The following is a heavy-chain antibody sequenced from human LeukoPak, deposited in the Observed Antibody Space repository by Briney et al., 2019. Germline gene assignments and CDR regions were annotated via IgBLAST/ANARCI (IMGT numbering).Heavy chain of an antibody. D-gene: IGHD2-2*01. V-gene: IGHV3-23*01. J-gene: IGHJ6*04. CDR1: GFTFSSYA. Sequence: PGGSLRLSCAASGFTFSSYAMSWVRQAPGKGLEWVSAISGSGGSTYYADSVKGRFTISRDNSKNTLYLQMNSLRAEDTAVYYCAGGGVVVPAAMVRYYYYGMDAWGKGTTVTVSS. CDR2: ISGSGGST. CDR3: AGGGVVVPAAMVRYYYYGMDA.